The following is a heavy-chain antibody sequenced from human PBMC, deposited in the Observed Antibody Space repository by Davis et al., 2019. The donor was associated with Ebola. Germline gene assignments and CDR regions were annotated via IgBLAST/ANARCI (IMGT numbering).Heavy chain of an antibody. CDR2: IKQDGSEK. J-gene: IGHJ4*02. V-gene: IGHV3-7*01. CDR1: GFTIGNYW. Sequence: PAGSLRLSCAVSGFTIGNYWMSWVRQAPGKGLEWVANIKQDGSEKNYVDSVKGRFTIFRDNTKSSLHLQMNSLTVDDTAVYYCASTQTFDYWGQGALVTVSP. CDR3: ASTQTFDY.